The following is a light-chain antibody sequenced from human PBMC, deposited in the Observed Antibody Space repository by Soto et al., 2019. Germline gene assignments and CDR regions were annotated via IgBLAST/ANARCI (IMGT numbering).Light chain of an antibody. CDR3: QKYNNWPRK. CDR2: DTS. J-gene: IGKJ1*01. Sequence: EIVMTHSPATLSVSPWEIATLSCSSSQNIRNNLAWYQQKPGQAPRLLFSDTSTRATTVPARFSGSGSGTEFTLTISSLQSEDFAVYYCQKYNNWPRKFGQGTKVDIK. V-gene: IGKV3-15*01. CDR1: QNIRNN.